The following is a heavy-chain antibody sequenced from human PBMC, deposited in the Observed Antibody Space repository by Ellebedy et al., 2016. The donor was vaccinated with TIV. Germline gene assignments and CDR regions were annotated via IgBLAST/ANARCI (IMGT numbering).Heavy chain of an antibody. J-gene: IGHJ4*02. V-gene: IGHV4-30-4*02. CDR2: IYYSGST. Sequence: MPSETLSLTCTVSGGPISSGDYYWSWIRQPPGKGLEWIGYIYYSGSTYYNPSLKSRVTISVGTSKNQFSLKLSSVTAADTAVYYCARDLGSGSYHFDYWGQGTLVTVSS. CDR1: GGPISSGDYY. D-gene: IGHD1-26*01. CDR3: ARDLGSGSYHFDY.